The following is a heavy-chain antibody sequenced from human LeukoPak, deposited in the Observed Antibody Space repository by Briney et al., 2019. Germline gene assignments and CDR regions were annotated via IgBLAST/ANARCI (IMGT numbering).Heavy chain of an antibody. CDR1: GGSVSSGSYY. J-gene: IGHJ4*02. CDR2: IYYSGST. CDR3: ARVLVRGVPDY. D-gene: IGHD3-10*01. Sequence: PSETLSLTCTVSGGSVSSGSYYWSWIRQPPGKGLEWIGYIYYSGSTNYNPSLKSRVTISVDTSKNQFSLKLSSVTAADTAVYYCARVLVRGVPDYWGQGTLVTVSS. V-gene: IGHV4-61*01.